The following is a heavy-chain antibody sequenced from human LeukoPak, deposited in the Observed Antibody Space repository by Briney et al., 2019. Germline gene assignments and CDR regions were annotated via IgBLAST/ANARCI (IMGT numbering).Heavy chain of an antibody. V-gene: IGHV1-69*05. J-gene: IGHJ4*02. CDR3: ARGPPYSGSTEFDY. CDR2: IIPIFGTA. Sequence: GASVKVSCKGSGGTFSSYAISWVRQAPGQGLEWMGGIIPIFGTANYAQKFQGRVTITTDESTSTAYMELSSLRSEDTAVYYCARGPPYSGSTEFDYWGQGTLVTVTS. D-gene: IGHD1-26*01. CDR1: GGTFSSYA.